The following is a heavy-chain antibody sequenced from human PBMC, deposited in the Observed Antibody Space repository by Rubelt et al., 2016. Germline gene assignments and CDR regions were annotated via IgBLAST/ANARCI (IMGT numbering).Heavy chain of an antibody. Sequence: SSYGMHWVRQAPGKGLEWVAVISFDGSNEFYADSVKGRFTISRDNSKNTLFLQMNSLRAEETAVYYCAKPLVSYFYYGMDVWGQGTTVTVSS. D-gene: IGHD6-6*01. CDR1: SSYG. J-gene: IGHJ6*02. V-gene: IGHV3-30*18. CDR2: ISFDGSNE. CDR3: AKPLVSYFYYGMDV.